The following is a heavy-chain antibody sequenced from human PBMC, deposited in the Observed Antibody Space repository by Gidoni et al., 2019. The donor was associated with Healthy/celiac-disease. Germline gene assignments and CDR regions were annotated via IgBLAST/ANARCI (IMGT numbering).Heavy chain of an antibody. CDR3: ARVKRFLEGWGFYYYYGMDV. D-gene: IGHD3-3*01. CDR1: GGSFSGYY. CDR2: INHSGST. V-gene: IGHV4-34*01. J-gene: IGHJ6*02. Sequence: QVQLQQWGAGLLKPSETLSLTCAVYGGSFSGYYWSWIRQPPGKGLEWIGEINHSGSTNYNPSLKSRVTISVDTSKNQFSLKLSSVTAADTAVYYCARVKRFLEGWGFYYYYGMDVWGQGTTVTVSS.